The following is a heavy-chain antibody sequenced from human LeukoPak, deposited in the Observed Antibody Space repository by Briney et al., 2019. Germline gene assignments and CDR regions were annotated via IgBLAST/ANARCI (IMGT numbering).Heavy chain of an antibody. CDR2: ISPYNGNT. D-gene: IGHD6-13*01. CDR3: ARERYTSSWYYFDL. CDR1: GYTFTNSG. V-gene: IGHV1-18*01. J-gene: IGHJ4*02. Sequence: GASVKVSCKASGYTFTNSGIVWVRQAPGHGLEWLAWISPYNGNTNYEQKLQGRATVTTDTSTTTAYMELRSLTSDDTAVYYCARERYTSSWYYFDLWGQGTLVTVSS.